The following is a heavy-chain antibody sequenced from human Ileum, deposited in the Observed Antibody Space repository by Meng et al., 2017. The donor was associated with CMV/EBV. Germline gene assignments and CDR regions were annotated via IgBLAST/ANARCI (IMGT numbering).Heavy chain of an antibody. CDR2: IDMKTTGATT. J-gene: IGHJ3*02. D-gene: IGHD3-22*01. CDR1: RFNFNNAW. CDR3: TTYDRGAFQI. Sequence: GGFLRPSCEVSRFNFNNAWMSWVRQAPGKGLEWVGRIDMKTTGATTDYPAPVKGRFSIPRDDSKNTLYLLMNSLTTEDTGVYYCTTYDRGAFQIWGQGTMVTVSS. V-gene: IGHV3-15*04.